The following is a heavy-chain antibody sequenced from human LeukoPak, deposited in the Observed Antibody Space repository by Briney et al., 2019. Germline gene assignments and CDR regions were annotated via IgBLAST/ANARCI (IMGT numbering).Heavy chain of an antibody. D-gene: IGHD3-3*01. Sequence: GGSLRLSCAASGFTFSSYAMSWARQAPGKGLEWVSAISGSGGSTYYADSVKGRFTISRDNSKNTLYLQMNSLRAEDTAVYYCAKVLAAFWSGYDYWGQGTLVTVSS. CDR2: ISGSGGST. CDR3: AKVLAAFWSGYDY. CDR1: GFTFSSYA. J-gene: IGHJ4*02. V-gene: IGHV3-23*01.